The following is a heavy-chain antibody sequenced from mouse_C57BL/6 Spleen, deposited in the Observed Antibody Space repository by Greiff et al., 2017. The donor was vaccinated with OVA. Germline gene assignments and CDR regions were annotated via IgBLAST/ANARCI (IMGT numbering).Heavy chain of an antibody. V-gene: IGHV1-80*01. J-gene: IGHJ2*01. CDR3: ARSNPVPAFDY. Sequence: QVHVKQSGAELVKPGASVKISCKASGYAFSSYWMNWVKQRPGKGLEWIGQIYPGDGDTNYNGKFKGKATLTADKSSSTAYMQLSSLTSEDSAVYFCARSNPVPAFDYWGQGTTLTVSS. CDR1: GYAFSSYW. CDR2: IYPGDGDT.